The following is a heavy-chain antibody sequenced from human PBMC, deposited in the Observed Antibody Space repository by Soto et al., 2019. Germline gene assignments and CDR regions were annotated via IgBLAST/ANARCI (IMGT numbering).Heavy chain of an antibody. CDR2: ISGSGGST. CDR1: GFTFSSYA. V-gene: IGHV3-23*01. CDR3: AKLVVVYSTLGALDY. Sequence: GGSLRLSCAASGFTFSSYAMSWVRQAPGKGLEWVSAISGSGGSTYYAGSVKGRFTISRDNSKNTLYLQMNSLRAEDTAVYYCAKLVVVYSTLGALDYWGQGTLVTVSS. D-gene: IGHD3-22*01. J-gene: IGHJ4*02.